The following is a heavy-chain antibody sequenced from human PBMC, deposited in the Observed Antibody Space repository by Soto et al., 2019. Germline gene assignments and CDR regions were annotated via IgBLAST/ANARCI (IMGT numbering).Heavy chain of an antibody. D-gene: IGHD3-22*01. CDR3: ARDRYHDSTGYLNWFDP. J-gene: IGHJ5*02. V-gene: IGHV1-69*06. Sequence: QVQLVQSGAEVKKPGSSVKVSCKASGGTFSSYAISWVRQAPGQGLEWMGGIIPIFGTANYAQKFQGRVTITADKSTSTAYMELSSLRAEDTAVYYCARDRYHDSTGYLNWFDPWGQGTLVTVSS. CDR1: GGTFSSYA. CDR2: IIPIFGTA.